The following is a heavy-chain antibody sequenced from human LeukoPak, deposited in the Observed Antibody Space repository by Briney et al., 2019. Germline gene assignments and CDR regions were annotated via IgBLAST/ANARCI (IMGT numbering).Heavy chain of an antibody. CDR2: MSGSGST. Sequence: SETLSLTCTVSGDSISSHYWSWIRQPAGRELEWIARMSGSGSTNYNPSLKSRVTLSVDTSKNQFSLNLNSVTAADTAVYYCARDRTHYDSTGYYYDFWGQGTLVTVSS. V-gene: IGHV4-4*07. CDR1: GDSISSHY. D-gene: IGHD3-22*01. J-gene: IGHJ4*02. CDR3: ARDRTHYDSTGYYYDF.